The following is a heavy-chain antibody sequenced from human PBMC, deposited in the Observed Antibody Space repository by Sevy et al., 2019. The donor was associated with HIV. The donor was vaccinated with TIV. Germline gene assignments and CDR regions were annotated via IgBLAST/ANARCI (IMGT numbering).Heavy chain of an antibody. V-gene: IGHV3-23*01. J-gene: IGHJ6*02. CDR1: GFTFSTYA. Sequence: GGSLRLSCAASGFTFSTYAMSWVRQAPGKGLEWVSGISGSGGSTYYADSLKGRFTIFRDNSKNTLSLQMNSLRAEDTAVYYCAKGDRTFYGLDVWVQGTTFTVSS. CDR2: ISGSGGST. D-gene: IGHD2-15*01. CDR3: AKGDRTFYGLDV.